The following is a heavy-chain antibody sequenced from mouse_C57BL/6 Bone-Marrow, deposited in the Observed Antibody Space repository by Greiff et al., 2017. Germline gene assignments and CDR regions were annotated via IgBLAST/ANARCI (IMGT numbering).Heavy chain of an antibody. CDR2: FDPENGNT. CDR1: GFNITDDY. Sequence: EVQLQQSGAELVRPGASVKLSCTASGFNITDDYMHWVKQRSEQGLEWIGWFDPENGNTEYASKFKSKATITADTSSNTAYLQLSSLTSEDTTVYYCTTAYGNYVDYDMDYWGQGTSVTVTS. CDR3: TTAYGNYVDYDMDY. D-gene: IGHD2-1*01. V-gene: IGHV14-4*01. J-gene: IGHJ4*01.